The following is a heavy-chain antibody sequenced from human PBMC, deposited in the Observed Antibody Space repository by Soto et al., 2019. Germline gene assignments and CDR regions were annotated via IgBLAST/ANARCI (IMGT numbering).Heavy chain of an antibody. Sequence: AAVKFSCKASGYTFTSYGISWVRQAPGQGLDWMGWISAYNGNTNYAQKLQGRVTMTADTYTSTAYMELRSLRSDDTDVYYCARVIAVAAAYDYWGQGTLVTVSS. J-gene: IGHJ4*02. D-gene: IGHD6-19*01. CDR2: ISAYNGNT. CDR3: ARVIAVAAAYDY. V-gene: IGHV1-18*01. CDR1: GYTFTSYG.